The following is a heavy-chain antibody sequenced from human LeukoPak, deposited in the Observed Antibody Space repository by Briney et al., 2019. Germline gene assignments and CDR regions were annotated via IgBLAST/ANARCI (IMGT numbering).Heavy chain of an antibody. CDR3: AKRGVVIRVILVGFHKEAYYFDS. D-gene: IGHD3-22*01. V-gene: IGHV3-74*01. CDR1: GFTFSSYW. Sequence: PGGSLRLSCAASGFTFSSYWMHWVRQAPGKGLMWVSRINSDGSSTSYADSVKGRFTISRDNPKNTLYLQMNILRAEDTAVYFCAKRGVVIRVILVGFHKEAYYFDSWGQGALVTVSS. J-gene: IGHJ4*02. CDR2: INSDGSST.